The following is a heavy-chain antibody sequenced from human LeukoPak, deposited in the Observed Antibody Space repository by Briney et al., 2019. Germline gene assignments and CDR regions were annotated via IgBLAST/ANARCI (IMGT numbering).Heavy chain of an antibody. Sequence: SETLSLTCTVSGGSISGSSYYWAWIRQPPGKGLEWIGSIYYSGSTYYNPSLKSRVTISVDTSKNQFSLKLNSVTATDTAVYYCARERGITGIHNWFDPWGQGTLVTVSS. D-gene: IGHD1-20*01. CDR2: IYYSGST. CDR3: ARERGITGIHNWFDP. J-gene: IGHJ5*02. V-gene: IGHV4-39*02. CDR1: GGSISGSSYY.